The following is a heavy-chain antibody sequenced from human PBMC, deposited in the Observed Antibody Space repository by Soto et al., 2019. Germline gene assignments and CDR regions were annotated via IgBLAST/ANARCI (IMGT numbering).Heavy chain of an antibody. Sequence: GGSLRLSCAASGFTFSSYGMHWVRQAPGKGLEWVAVISYDGSNKYYADSVKGRFTISRDDSKNTLYLQMNSLRAEDTAVYYCAKVIGYCDNTSCSETRAFDYWGQGTLVTVSS. CDR2: ISYDGSNK. J-gene: IGHJ4*02. D-gene: IGHD2-2*01. V-gene: IGHV3-30*18. CDR3: AKVIGYCDNTSCSETRAFDY. CDR1: GFTFSSYG.